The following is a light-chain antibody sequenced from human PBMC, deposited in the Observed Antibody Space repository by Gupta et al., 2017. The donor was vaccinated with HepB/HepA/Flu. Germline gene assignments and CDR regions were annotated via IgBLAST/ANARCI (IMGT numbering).Light chain of an antibody. CDR2: AAS. CDR1: QDISNQ. J-gene: IGKJ4*01. CDR3: QQYSSYPLT. Sequence: DIQMTQSPSSLSASVGDRVTITCRASQDISNQLAWFQQKPGEAPKSLIYAASSLQSGVPSNFSGSGSGTDFTLTISSLQPEDCATYYCQQYSSYPLTFGGGTSVEI. V-gene: IGKV1-16*02.